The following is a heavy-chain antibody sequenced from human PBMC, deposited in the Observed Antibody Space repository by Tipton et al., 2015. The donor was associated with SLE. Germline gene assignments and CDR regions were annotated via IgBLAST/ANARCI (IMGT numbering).Heavy chain of an antibody. V-gene: IGHV3-30*04. CDR3: ASDILTGPDY. D-gene: IGHD3-9*01. J-gene: IGHJ4*02. CDR2: ISYDGSNK. CDR1: GFTFSTYA. Sequence: SLRLSCVASGFTFSTYAMHWVRQAPGKGLEWVAVISYDGSNKYYADSVKGRFTISRDNSKNTLYLQMNSLRAEDTAVYYCASDILTGPDYWGQGTLVTVSS.